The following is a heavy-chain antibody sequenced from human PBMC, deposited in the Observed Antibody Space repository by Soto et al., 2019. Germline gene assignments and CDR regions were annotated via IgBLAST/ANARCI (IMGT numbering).Heavy chain of an antibody. CDR3: TSGVYNSLYYFDY. V-gene: IGHV3-74*01. D-gene: IGHD1-1*01. CDR1: GFTFSTYW. J-gene: IGHJ4*02. Sequence: GGSLRLSCAASGFTFSTYWMHWFRQAPGKGLVWVSRIKPDGSTTTYADSVKGRFTISRDNAKNTLYLQMNSLRVEDTAVYYCTSGVYNSLYYFDYWGQGTLVTVS. CDR2: IKPDGSTT.